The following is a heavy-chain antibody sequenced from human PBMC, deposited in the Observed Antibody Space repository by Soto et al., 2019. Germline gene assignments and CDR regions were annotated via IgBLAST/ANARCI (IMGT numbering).Heavy chain of an antibody. CDR3: VETVEAEYFQH. D-gene: IGHD2-15*01. J-gene: IGHJ1*01. V-gene: IGHV3-7*01. Sequence: PGGSLRLSCAASGFTFSSYWMRWVRQAPGKGLEWVANIKQDGSEKYYVDSVKGRFTISRDNAKNSLYLQMNSLRAEDTAVYYCVETVEAEYFQHWGQGTLVTVSS. CDR2: IKQDGSEK. CDR1: GFTFSSYW.